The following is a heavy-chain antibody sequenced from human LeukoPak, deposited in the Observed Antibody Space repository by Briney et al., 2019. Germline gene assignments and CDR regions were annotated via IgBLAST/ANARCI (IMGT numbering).Heavy chain of an antibody. CDR1: GGSISSSSYY. D-gene: IGHD6-13*01. V-gene: IGHV4-39*01. CDR2: IYYSGSR. CDR3: ARRHASSWSRFDY. J-gene: IGHJ4*02. Sequence: SETLSLICIVSGGSISSSSYYWAWIRQPPGKGLEWIGSIYYSGSRYYNPSLKSRVTISEDTSKNQFSLKLSSVTAADTAVYYCARRHASSWSRFDYWGQGTLVTVSS.